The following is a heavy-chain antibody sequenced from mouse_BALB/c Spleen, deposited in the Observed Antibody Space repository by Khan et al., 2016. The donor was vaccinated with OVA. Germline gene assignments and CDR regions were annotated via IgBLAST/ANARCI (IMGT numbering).Heavy chain of an antibody. J-gene: IGHJ2*01. V-gene: IGHV5-17*02. CDR2: ISSDSNTI. CDR3: ATSYFYGYYFDY. D-gene: IGHD1-1*01. Sequence: EVQLVESGGGLVQSGGSRNLSCAASGFPFTSYGMHWIRQAPEKGLEWVAYISSDSNTIYYADTVTGRFTISRDNPKNTLFLQMTSLRSGETAMYFGATSYFYGYYFDYWGQGTTLTVSS. CDR1: GFPFTSYG.